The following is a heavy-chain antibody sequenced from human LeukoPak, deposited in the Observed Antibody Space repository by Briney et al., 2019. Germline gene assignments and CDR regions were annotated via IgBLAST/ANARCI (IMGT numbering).Heavy chain of an antibody. CDR1: GGSFSGYY. Sequence: SEILSLTCAVYGGSFSGYYWSWIRQPPGKGLEWIGEINHSGSTNYNPSLKSRVTISVDTSKNQFSLKLSSVTAADTAVYYCARGRGRTYYYGSGSYVYWGQGTLVTVSS. CDR2: INHSGST. D-gene: IGHD3-10*01. J-gene: IGHJ4*02. V-gene: IGHV4-34*01. CDR3: ARGRGRTYYYGSGSYVY.